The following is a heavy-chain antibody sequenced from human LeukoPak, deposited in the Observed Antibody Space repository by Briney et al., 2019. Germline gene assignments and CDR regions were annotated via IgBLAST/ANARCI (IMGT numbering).Heavy chain of an antibody. J-gene: IGHJ4*02. CDR3: ARDYGYKLDF. Sequence: GGSLRLSCAASGFTFSNYWMSWVRQAPGKGLEWVANMNPDGSKKYYLDSVKGRFTISRDNAKNSLYLQMNSLRAEDAAVYYCARDYGYKLDFWGQGTLVTESS. V-gene: IGHV3-7*04. CDR2: MNPDGSKK. D-gene: IGHD5-24*01. CDR1: GFTFSNYW.